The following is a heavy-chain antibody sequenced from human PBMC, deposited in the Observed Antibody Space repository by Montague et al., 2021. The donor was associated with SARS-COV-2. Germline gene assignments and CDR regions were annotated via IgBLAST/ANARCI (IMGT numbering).Heavy chain of an antibody. CDR1: GGSISSYY. V-gene: IGHV4-59*12. CDR2: IYYSGST. J-gene: IGHJ4*02. D-gene: IGHD2-15*01. Sequence: SETLSLNCTVPGGSISSYYWSWIRQPPGKGLEWIGYIYYSGSTNYNPSPKSRVTISVDTSKNQFSLKLSSVTAADTAVYYCARLTDGYCCGGSCYWGNGVDYWGQGTLVTVSS. CDR3: ARLTDGYCCGGSCYWGNGVDY.